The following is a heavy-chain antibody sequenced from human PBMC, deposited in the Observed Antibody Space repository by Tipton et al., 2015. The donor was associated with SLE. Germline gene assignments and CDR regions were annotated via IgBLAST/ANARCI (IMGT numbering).Heavy chain of an antibody. J-gene: IGHJ4*02. V-gene: IGHV3-74*01. D-gene: IGHD2-2*01. Sequence: SLRLSCAASGFTFRSYWMHWIRQAPGKGLVWVSRTNEDGTITSYEDSVKGRFTISRDNAKNILYLQMNSLRVEDTALSYGARGIDPTSSRISDYWGQGTLLSVSS. CDR1: GFTFRSYW. CDR2: TNEDGTIT. CDR3: ARGIDPTSSRISDY.